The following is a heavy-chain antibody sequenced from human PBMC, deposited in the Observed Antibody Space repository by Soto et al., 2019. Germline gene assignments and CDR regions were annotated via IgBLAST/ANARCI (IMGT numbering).Heavy chain of an antibody. V-gene: IGHV4-61*01. D-gene: IGHD3-16*01. CDR1: SASVSGTSYY. CDR3: AAQIPASTFDY. CDR2: VFSSGTT. Sequence: QVQLQESGPRLVKTSETLSLTCTVSSASVSGTSYYWNWIRQPPGKALEWIGFVFSSGTTSYSPSLKSRVTISLDTSTNQFSLRLRSATAADTAMYFCAAQIPASTFDYWGQGTLVTVSS. J-gene: IGHJ4*02.